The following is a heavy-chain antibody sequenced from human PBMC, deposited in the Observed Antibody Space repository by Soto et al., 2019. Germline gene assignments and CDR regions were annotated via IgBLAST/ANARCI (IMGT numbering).Heavy chain of an antibody. CDR3: AKTCSGGSCYSRFDY. J-gene: IGHJ4*02. Sequence: QVQLVESGGGVVQPGRSLRLSCAASGFTFSSYGMHWVRQAPGKGLEWVAVISYDGSNKYYADSVKGRFTISRDNSKNKLYLQMNSLRAEDTAVYYCAKTCSGGSCYSRFDYWGQGTLVTVSS. CDR1: GFTFSSYG. CDR2: ISYDGSNK. D-gene: IGHD2-15*01. V-gene: IGHV3-30*18.